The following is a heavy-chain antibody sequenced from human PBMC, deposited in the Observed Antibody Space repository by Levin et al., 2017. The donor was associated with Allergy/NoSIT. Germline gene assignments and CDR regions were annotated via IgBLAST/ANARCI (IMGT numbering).Heavy chain of an antibody. CDR2: IHFSGIT. CDR3: ARHNGGRGITTIRGVIGY. D-gene: IGHD3-10*01. V-gene: IGHV4-39*01. J-gene: IGHJ4*02. Sequence: TTGGSLRLSCTVAGGSISSSSYYWGWIRRPPGRGLEWIGSIHFSGITYYNPSLKSRVTMSVETSKKHFSLKLSSVTAADTAVYYCARHNGGRGITTIRGVIGYWGQGFLVTVSS. CDR1: GGSISSSSYY.